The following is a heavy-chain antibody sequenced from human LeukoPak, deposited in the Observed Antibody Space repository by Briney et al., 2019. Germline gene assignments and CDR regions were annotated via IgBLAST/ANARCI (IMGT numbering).Heavy chain of an antibody. V-gene: IGHV4-59*01. D-gene: IGHD3-16*01. CDR2: IYYSGST. CDR1: GGSISSYY. CDR3: ARVGVTRYYYYGMDV. J-gene: IGHJ6*02. Sequence: PSETLSLTCTVSGGSISSYYWSWIRQPPGKGLEWIGYIYYSGSTNYNPSLKSRVTISVDTSKNQFSLKLSSVTAADTAVYYCARVGVTRYYYYGMDVWGQGTTVTVSS.